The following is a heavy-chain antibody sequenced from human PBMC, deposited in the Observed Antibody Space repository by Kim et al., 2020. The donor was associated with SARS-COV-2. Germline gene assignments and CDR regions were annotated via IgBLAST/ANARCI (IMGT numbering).Heavy chain of an antibody. CDR3: ARHGLENGSGSYPPYGMDV. CDR2: IYPGDSDT. J-gene: IGHJ6*02. Sequence: GESLKISCKGSGYSFTSYWIGWVRQMPGKGLEWMGIIYPGDSDTRYSPSFQGQVTISADKSISTAYLQWSSLKASDTAMYYCARHGLENGSGSYPPYGMDVWGQGTTVTVSS. V-gene: IGHV5-51*01. D-gene: IGHD3-10*01. CDR1: GYSFTSYW.